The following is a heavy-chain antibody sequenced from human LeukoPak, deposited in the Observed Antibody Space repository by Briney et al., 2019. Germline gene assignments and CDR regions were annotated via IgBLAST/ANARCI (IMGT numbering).Heavy chain of an antibody. CDR3: VRVRHGDYFDY. CDR1: GFSITDHY. D-gene: IGHD4-17*01. J-gene: IGHJ4*02. Sequence: GGSLRLSCAASGFSITDHYMDWVRQAPGKGLGWVGRTRNKPNGYTTDYGTSVKGRFIVSRYDSENSLYLQMNGLKTEDTAVYYCVRVRHGDYFDYWGQGTLVTVSS. CDR2: TRNKPNGYTT. V-gene: IGHV3-72*01.